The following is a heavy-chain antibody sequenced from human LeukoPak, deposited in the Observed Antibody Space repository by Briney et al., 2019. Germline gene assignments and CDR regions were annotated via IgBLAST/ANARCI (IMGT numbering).Heavy chain of an antibody. V-gene: IGHV3-74*01. D-gene: IGHD6-13*01. J-gene: IGHJ6*03. CDR2: ISSDGSST. Sequence: GGSLRLSCAASGFTFSSYWMHWVRQAPGKGLVWVSRISSDGSSTSYADSVKGRFTISRDNAKNTLYLQMNSLRAEDTAVYYCARVSRKQLVQGYYYYMDVWGKGTTVTIPS. CDR3: ARVSRKQLVQGYYYYMDV. CDR1: GFTFSSYW.